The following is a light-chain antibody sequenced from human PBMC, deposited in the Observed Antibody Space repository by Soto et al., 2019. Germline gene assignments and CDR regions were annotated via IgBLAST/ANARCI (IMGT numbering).Light chain of an antibody. CDR2: KAS. CDR1: QSISSW. J-gene: IGKJ2*01. V-gene: IGKV1-5*03. Sequence: DIQMTQSPSTLSASVGDRVTIICRASQSISSWLAWYQQKPGKAPKLLIYKASTLEYGVPSRFSGSGSGTEFTLTISSLQPDDFATYYCQQYNNYSYTFGQGTKLEIK. CDR3: QQYNNYSYT.